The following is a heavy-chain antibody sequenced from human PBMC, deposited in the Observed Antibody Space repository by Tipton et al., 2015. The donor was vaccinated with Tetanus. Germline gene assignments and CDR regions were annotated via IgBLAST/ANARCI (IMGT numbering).Heavy chain of an antibody. J-gene: IGHJ3*02. CDR2: IYSGGTT. D-gene: IGHD2-8*02. Sequence: TLSLTCTVSGGSTHSHYWSWIRQSAAKGLEWIGRIYSGGTTHYNPSLKSRVFMSMDTSKNQFSLELSSVTVADTAVYFCARVLRYSTRGGWDDAFDIWGQGTMVTVSS. CDR1: GGSTHSHY. CDR3: ARVLRYSTRGGWDDAFDI. V-gene: IGHV4-4*07.